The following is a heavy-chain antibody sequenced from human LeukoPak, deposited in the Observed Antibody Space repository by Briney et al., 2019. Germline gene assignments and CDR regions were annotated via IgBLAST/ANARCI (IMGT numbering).Heavy chain of an antibody. J-gene: IGHJ4*02. V-gene: IGHV3-23*01. CDR3: AKGSEYYYGSDFDY. D-gene: IGHD3-10*01. CDR1: RFTFSIYA. CDR2: VSGGGSRT. Sequence: GGSLRLSCAASRFTFSIYAMSWVRQAPGKGLEGVSAVSGGGSRTYYADSLKGRFNISRDNSKNTLYLQMNSLRAEDTALYYCAKGSEYYYGSDFDYWGQGNLVTVSS.